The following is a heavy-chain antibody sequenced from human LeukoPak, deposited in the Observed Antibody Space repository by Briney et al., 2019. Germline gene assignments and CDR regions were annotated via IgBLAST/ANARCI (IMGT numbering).Heavy chain of an antibody. CDR1: RFTFSSYS. J-gene: IGHJ4*02. Sequence: GTSLRRSCSASRFTFSSYSMHWVRQAPGKGLEWLTDISFDGGTKYYEDSVKGRFTISRHSSKNTLYFQMNSLRVEDTAVYYCARAERAAAPDYWGQGTLVTVSS. CDR3: ARAERAAAPDY. V-gene: IGHV3-30*14. CDR2: ISFDGGTK. D-gene: IGHD6-13*01.